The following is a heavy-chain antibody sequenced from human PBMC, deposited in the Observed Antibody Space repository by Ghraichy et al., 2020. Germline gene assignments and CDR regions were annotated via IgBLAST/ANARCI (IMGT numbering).Heavy chain of an antibody. J-gene: IGHJ2*01. Sequence: TLSLTCTVSGGSISSYYWSWIRQPPGKGLEWIGYIYYSGSTNYNPSLKSRVTISVDTSKNQFSLKLSSVTAADTAVYYCARSPYPNYSSSWYFDLWGRGTLVTVSS. CDR1: GGSISSYY. CDR2: IYYSGST. CDR3: ARSPYPNYSSSWYFDL. V-gene: IGHV4-59*01. D-gene: IGHD6-6*01.